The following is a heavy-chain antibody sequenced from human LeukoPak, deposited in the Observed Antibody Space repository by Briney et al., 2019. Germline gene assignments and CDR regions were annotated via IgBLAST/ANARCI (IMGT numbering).Heavy chain of an antibody. Sequence: PGGSLRLSCAASGFTVSSNYMSWVRQAPGKGLEWVSVIYSGGSTYYADSVKGRFTISRHNSKNTLYLQMNSLRAEDTAVYYCARQKRDDCSGGSCYSVDAFDIWGQGTMVTVSS. V-gene: IGHV3-53*04. CDR2: IYSGGST. CDR3: ARQKRDDCSGGSCYSVDAFDI. CDR1: GFTVSSNY. D-gene: IGHD2-15*01. J-gene: IGHJ3*02.